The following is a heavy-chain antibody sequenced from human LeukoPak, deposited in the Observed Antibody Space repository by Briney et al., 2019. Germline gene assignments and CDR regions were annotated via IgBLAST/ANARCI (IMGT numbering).Heavy chain of an antibody. D-gene: IGHD5-24*01. CDR1: GFTFSSYW. J-gene: IGHJ4*02. V-gene: IGHV3-23*01. CDR2: ISGSGGST. Sequence: GGSLRLSCAASGFTFSSYWMSWVRQAPGKGLEWVSAISGSGGSTYYADSVKGRFTISRDNSKNTLYLQMNSLRAEDTAVYYCAKARDGYNLALDYWGQGTLVTVSS. CDR3: AKARDGYNLALDY.